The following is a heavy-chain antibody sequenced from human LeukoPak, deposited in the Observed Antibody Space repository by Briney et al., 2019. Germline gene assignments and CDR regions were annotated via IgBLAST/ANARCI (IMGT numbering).Heavy chain of an antibody. CDR1: GGSISGNY. CDR2: RYYSGST. J-gene: IGHJ4*02. Sequence: PSETLSLTCSVSGGSISGNYWSWMRQPPGKGLEWIGFRYYSGSTNYNPSLKSRVTISVDTSKNQISLNLTSVTAADTAVYYCVRHAEGYGDPPLFDSWGQGTRVTVSS. D-gene: IGHD4/OR15-4a*01. V-gene: IGHV4-59*08. CDR3: VRHAEGYGDPPLFDS.